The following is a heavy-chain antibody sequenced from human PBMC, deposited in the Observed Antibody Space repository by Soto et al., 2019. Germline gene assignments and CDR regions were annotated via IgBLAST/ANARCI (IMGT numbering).Heavy chain of an antibody. CDR1: GFIFNNAW. Sequence: GSLRLSCEASGFIFNNAWMNWVRQSPGKGLEWVGHIKSKGDGGTTDDAAPVKGRFIIWRDDSKKTLYLQMDSLKTEDTAVYYCTTACGTTCYWSYYGMHGWGQGRTIAVS. J-gene: IGHJ6*02. CDR2: IKSKGDGGTT. D-gene: IGHD2-2*01. V-gene: IGHV3-15*01. CDR3: TTACGTTCYWSYYGMHG.